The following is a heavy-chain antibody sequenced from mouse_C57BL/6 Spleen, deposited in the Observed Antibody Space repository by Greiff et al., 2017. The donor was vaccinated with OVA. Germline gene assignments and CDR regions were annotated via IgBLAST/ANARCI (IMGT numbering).Heavy chain of an antibody. Sequence: VQLQQSGPELVKPGASVKMSCKASGYTFTDYNMHWVKQRHGKSLEWIGYINPNNGGTSYNQKFKGKATLTVNKSSSTAYMELSSLTSEDSAVYYCATYGSSYDWYFDVWGTGTTVTVSS. V-gene: IGHV1-22*01. D-gene: IGHD1-1*01. CDR1: GYTFTDYN. J-gene: IGHJ1*03. CDR2: INPNNGGT. CDR3: ATYGSSYDWYFDV.